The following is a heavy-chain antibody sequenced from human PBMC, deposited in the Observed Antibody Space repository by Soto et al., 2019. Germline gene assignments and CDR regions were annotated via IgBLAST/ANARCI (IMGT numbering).Heavy chain of an antibody. CDR1: GFTFSSYA. Sequence: SLRLSCAASGFTFSSYAMHWVRQAPGKGLEWVAVISYDGSNKYYADSVKGRFTISRDNSKNTLYLQMNSLRAEDTAVYYCARKLIVAGLWFDPWGQGTLVTVSS. CDR2: ISYDGSNK. V-gene: IGHV3-30-3*01. D-gene: IGHD3-22*01. J-gene: IGHJ5*02. CDR3: ARKLIVAGLWFDP.